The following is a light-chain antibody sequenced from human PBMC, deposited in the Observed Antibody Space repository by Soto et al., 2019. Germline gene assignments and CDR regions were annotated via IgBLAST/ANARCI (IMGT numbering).Light chain of an antibody. CDR1: QGFRSY. V-gene: IGKV1-9*01. CDR2: AAS. CDR3: QQLNSYPQT. Sequence: QLTQSPSSLSASVGDRVTITCRASQGFRSYLAWYEQIPGKGPKLLIYAASTLQSGVPSRFSGSGSGTGITLSVSSLRPEDFATYYRQQLNSYPQTFGGGSKVEIQ. J-gene: IGKJ4*01.